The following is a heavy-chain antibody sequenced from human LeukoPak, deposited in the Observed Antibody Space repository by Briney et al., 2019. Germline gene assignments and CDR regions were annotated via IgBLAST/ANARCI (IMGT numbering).Heavy chain of an antibody. V-gene: IGHV3-66*02. J-gene: IGHJ4*02. CDR1: GFTVSSNY. D-gene: IGHD1-26*01. CDR3: MGASPYFDY. CDR2: IYSGGST. Sequence: PGGSLKLSCAASGFTVSSNYMSWVRQAPGKGLEWVTVIYSGGSTYYADSVKGRFTISRDNSKNTLYLQMNSLRADDTAVYYCMGASPYFDYWGQGTLVTVSS.